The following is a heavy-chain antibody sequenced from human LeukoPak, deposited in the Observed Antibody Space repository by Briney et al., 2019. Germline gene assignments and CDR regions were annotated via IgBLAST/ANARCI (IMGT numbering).Heavy chain of an antibody. J-gene: IGHJ4*02. CDR1: GGSISSYY. CDR2: IYYSGNT. Sequence: SETLSLTCAVSGGSISSYYWSWIRQPPGKGLEWIGYIYYSGNTNYNPSLKSRVTMSVDTSKNQFSLKMSSVTAADTAVYYCARRYYDILTGYEGHFDYWGQGTLVTVSS. CDR3: ARRYYDILTGYEGHFDY. D-gene: IGHD3-9*01. V-gene: IGHV4-59*08.